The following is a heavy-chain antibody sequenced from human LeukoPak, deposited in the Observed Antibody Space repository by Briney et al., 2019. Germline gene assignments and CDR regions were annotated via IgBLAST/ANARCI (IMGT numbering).Heavy chain of an antibody. V-gene: IGHV3-21*04. J-gene: IGHJ6*02. Sequence: GGSLRLSCAASGFTFSSYSMNWVRQAPGKGLECVSFISTSGDFTYYAASVKGRFTVSRDNSKNALYLQMNSLRADDTAVYYCAGCSGGSCYSRGKYGVDVWGQGTTVIVSS. CDR1: GFTFSSYS. CDR3: AGCSGGSCYSRGKYGVDV. CDR2: ISTSGDFT. D-gene: IGHD2-15*01.